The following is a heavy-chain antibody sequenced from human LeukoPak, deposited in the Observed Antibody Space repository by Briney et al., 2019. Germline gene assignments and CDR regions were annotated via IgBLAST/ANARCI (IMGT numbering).Heavy chain of an antibody. Sequence: SETLSLTCAVYGGSFSGYYWSWIRQPPGKGLEWIGEINQSGSTNYNPSLKSRVTISVDTSKNQFSLNLSSVTAADTAVYYCASQRDLQYCSGASCYGRFDPWGQGILVTVSS. V-gene: IGHV4-34*01. CDR2: INQSGST. CDR3: ASQRDLQYCSGASCYGRFDP. D-gene: IGHD2-15*01. J-gene: IGHJ5*02. CDR1: GGSFSGYY.